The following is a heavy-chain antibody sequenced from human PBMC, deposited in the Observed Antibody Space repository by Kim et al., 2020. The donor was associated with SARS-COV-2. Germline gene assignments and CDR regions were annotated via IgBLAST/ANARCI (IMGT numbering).Heavy chain of an antibody. V-gene: IGHV1-46*01. J-gene: IGHJ6*02. Sequence: ASVKVSCKASGYTFTSYYMHWVRQAPGQGLEWMGIINPSGGSTSYAQKFQGRVTMTRDTSTSTVYMELSSLRSEDTAVYYCARGGSDYYDSSGHYYYYYGMDVWGQGTTVTVSS. CDR1: GYTFTSYY. CDR2: INPSGGST. CDR3: ARGGSDYYDSSGHYYYYYGMDV. D-gene: IGHD3-22*01.